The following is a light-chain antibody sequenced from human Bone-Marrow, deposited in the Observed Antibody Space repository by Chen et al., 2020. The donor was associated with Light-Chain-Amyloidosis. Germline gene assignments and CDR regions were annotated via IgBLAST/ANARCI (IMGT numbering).Light chain of an antibody. Sequence: ALTQPASVSGAPGKLRTISCTGTSIDVGGDNHVSWYQQHPDKAPKLMIYEVTNRPSWVPARFSGSKSDTTASLTISGLQTEDEADYFCCSYTITITLVFGSGTRVTVL. CDR2: EVT. J-gene: IGLJ1*01. CDR1: SIDVGGDNH. V-gene: IGLV2-14*01. CDR3: CSYTITITLV.